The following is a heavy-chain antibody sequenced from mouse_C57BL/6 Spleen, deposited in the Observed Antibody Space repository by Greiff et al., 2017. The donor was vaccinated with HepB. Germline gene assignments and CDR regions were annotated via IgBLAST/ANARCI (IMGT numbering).Heavy chain of an antibody. J-gene: IGHJ2*01. Sequence: VQLKQSGAELVRPGASVKLSCTASGFNIKDDYMHWVKQRPEQGLEWIGWMDPENGETEYASKFQGKATIATDTSSNTANLQLSGLTSEDTAVYYCTTVLGQGYFDYWGQGTTLTVSS. CDR1: GFNIKDDY. CDR2: MDPENGET. V-gene: IGHV14-4*01. CDR3: TTVLGQGYFDY. D-gene: IGHD4-1*01.